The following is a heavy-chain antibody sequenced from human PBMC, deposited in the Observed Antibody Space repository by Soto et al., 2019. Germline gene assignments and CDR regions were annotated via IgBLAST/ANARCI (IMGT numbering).Heavy chain of an antibody. Sequence: EVQLVESGGGLVQPGRSLRLSCAASGFTFDDYAMHWVRQAPGKGLEWVSGISWNSGSIGYADSVKGRFTISRDNAKNSLYLQMNSLRAEDTALYYCARRNFGVLTDYWGPGTLVTVSS. V-gene: IGHV3-9*01. D-gene: IGHD3-3*01. CDR2: ISWNSGSI. CDR3: ARRNFGVLTDY. CDR1: GFTFDDYA. J-gene: IGHJ4*02.